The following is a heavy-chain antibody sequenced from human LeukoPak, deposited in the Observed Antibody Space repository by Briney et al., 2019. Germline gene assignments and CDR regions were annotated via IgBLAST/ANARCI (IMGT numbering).Heavy chain of an antibody. CDR1: EFTFSTYS. Sequence: GGSLRLSCAASEFTFSTYSMNWVRQAPGKGLEWVSTISGSGVNRDYADSVKGRFTISRGNSKNTLYLQMNSLRAEDTAVYYCAKDPTGYYYGSGSYWGSLVIDYWGQGTLVTVSS. J-gene: IGHJ4*02. CDR2: ISGSGVNR. D-gene: IGHD3-10*01. V-gene: IGHV3-23*01. CDR3: AKDPTGYYYGSGSYWGSLVIDY.